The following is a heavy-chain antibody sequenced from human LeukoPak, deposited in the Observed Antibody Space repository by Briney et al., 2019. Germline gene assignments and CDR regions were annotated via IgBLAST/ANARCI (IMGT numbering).Heavy chain of an antibody. CDR2: ISAYNGNT. CDR1: GYTFTSYG. V-gene: IGHV1-18*01. CDR3: ARDRGYVLRFLEWTSDYYYYMDV. D-gene: IGHD3-3*01. J-gene: IGHJ6*03. Sequence: GASVKVSCKASGYTFTSYGISWVRQAPGQGLEWMGWISAYNGNTNYAQELQGRVTMTTDTSTSTAYMELRSLRSDDTAVYYCARDRGYVLRFLEWTSDYYYYMDVWGKGTTVTVSS.